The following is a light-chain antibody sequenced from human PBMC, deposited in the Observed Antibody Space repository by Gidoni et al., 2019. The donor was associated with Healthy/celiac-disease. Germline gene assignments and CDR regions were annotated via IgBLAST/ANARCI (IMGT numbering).Light chain of an antibody. J-gene: IGKJ3*01. V-gene: IGKV3-15*01. CDR3: QQYNNWPPDP. CDR2: GAS. Sequence: EIVMTQSPATLSVSPGERATLSCRASQSIGSTLAWSQQKPGQAPRLLIYGASTRATGIPARFSGSGSGTEFTLTISSLQSEDFAVYYCQQYNNWPPDPFGPGTKVDIK. CDR1: QSIGST.